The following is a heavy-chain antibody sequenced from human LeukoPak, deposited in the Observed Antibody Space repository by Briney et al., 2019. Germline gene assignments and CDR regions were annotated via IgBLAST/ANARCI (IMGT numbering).Heavy chain of an antibody. Sequence: ASVKVSYMASGYTFTSYDINWVRQATGQGLEWMGWMNPNSGNTGYAQKFQGRVTMTRNTSISTAYMELSSLRSEDTAVYYCAREEEADYGEIDDAFDIWGQGTMVTVSS. CDR1: GYTFTSYD. D-gene: IGHD4-17*01. V-gene: IGHV1-8*01. J-gene: IGHJ3*02. CDR3: AREEEADYGEIDDAFDI. CDR2: MNPNSGNT.